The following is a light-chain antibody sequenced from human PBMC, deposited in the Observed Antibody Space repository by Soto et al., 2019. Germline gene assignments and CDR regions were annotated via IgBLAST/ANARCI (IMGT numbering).Light chain of an antibody. Sequence: QSVLTQPPSVSDAPRQRVTISCSGSSSNIGNNAVIWYQQLPGKAPKLLIYYDDLLPSGVSARFSGSKSGTSASLAISGLQSEDEAEYYCATWDDSLNAPVFGGGTKLTAL. J-gene: IGLJ2*01. V-gene: IGLV1-36*01. CDR1: SSNIGNNA. CDR3: ATWDDSLNAPV. CDR2: YDD.